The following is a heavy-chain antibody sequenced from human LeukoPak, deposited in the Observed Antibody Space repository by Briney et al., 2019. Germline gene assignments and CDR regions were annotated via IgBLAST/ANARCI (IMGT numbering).Heavy chain of an antibody. CDR2: IYYSGST. J-gene: IGHJ4*02. CDR3: ASQIKTQSDFWSGYYYYFDY. Sequence: SETLSLTCTVSGGSIRSYYWSWIRQPPGKGLEWIGYIYYSGSTNYNPSLKSRVTISVDTSKNQFSLKLSSVTAADTAVYYCASQIKTQSDFWSGYYYYFDYWGQGTLVTVSS. V-gene: IGHV4-59*08. D-gene: IGHD3-3*01. CDR1: GGSIRSYY.